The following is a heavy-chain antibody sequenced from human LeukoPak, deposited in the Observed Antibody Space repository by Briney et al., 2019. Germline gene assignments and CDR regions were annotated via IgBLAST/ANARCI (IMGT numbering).Heavy chain of an antibody. J-gene: IGHJ4*02. Sequence: SETLSLTCTVSGGSISSSSYYWGWIRQPPGKGLEWIGSVYCTGASYYNPSLKSRVTISIDTSKNHFSLNLTSVTAADTAVYYRARGAPPQNWGQGALVTVSS. CDR2: VYCTGAS. CDR1: GGSISSSSYY. V-gene: IGHV4-39*07. CDR3: ARGAPPQN.